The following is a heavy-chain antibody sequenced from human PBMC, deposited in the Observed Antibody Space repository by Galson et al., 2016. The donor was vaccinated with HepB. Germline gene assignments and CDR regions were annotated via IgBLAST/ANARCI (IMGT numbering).Heavy chain of an antibody. V-gene: IGHV4-31*03. CDR2: IYYSGST. D-gene: IGHD4-17*01. CDR3: AREVDDYGDNWVDP. Sequence: TLSLTCTVSGASISGGGYYWSWIRQHPGKGLEWIGYIYYSGSTSYNPSLKSRVTISVDTSKNQFSLRLSSVTAADTAVYYCAREVDDYGDNWVDPCGQGTLVTFSS. J-gene: IGHJ5*02. CDR1: GASISGGGYY.